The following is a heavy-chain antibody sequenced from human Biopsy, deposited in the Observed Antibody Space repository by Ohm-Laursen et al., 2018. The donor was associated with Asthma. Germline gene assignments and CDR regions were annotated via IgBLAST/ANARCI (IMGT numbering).Heavy chain of an antibody. J-gene: IGHJ3*02. CDR2: IYSGGGT. V-gene: IGHV3-53*01. CDR3: ARAYGGSFFSGSFDI. Sequence: SLRLSCTAFGFTFSTHHLSWVRQPPGKGLEWVSVIYSGGGTYYADSVQGRVTISRDNSKNTLSLQMNSLRAEDTAVYYCARAYGGSFFSGSFDIWGQGTMVTVSS. D-gene: IGHD4-23*01. CDR1: GFTFSTHH.